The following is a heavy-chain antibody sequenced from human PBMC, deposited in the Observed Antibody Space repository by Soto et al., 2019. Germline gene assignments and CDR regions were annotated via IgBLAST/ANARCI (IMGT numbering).Heavy chain of an antibody. CDR1: GFTFSSYA. Sequence: GGSLRLSCAASGFTFSSYAMHWVRQAPGKGLEWVAVISYDGSNKYYADSVKGRFTISRDNSKNTLYLQMNSLRAEDTAVYYCAKTGVGAIDYWGQGTLVTISS. CDR3: AKTGVGAIDY. J-gene: IGHJ4*02. V-gene: IGHV3-30-3*01. CDR2: ISYDGSNK. D-gene: IGHD1-26*01.